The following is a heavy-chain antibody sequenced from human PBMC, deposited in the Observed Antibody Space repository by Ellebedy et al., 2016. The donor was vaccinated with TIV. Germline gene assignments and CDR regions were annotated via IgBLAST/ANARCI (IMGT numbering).Heavy chain of an antibody. Sequence: GGSLRLSXAASGFTFSDYAMHWVRQTPAKGLEWVAVVSHDGSNEYYAGSVKGRFTISRDNSKNALYLQMISLRAEDTAVYYCARDETGRYCSSASCCQIDYWGQGTLVTVSS. CDR1: GFTFSDYA. J-gene: IGHJ4*02. V-gene: IGHV3-30-3*01. CDR2: VSHDGSNE. CDR3: ARDETGRYCSSASCCQIDY. D-gene: IGHD2-2*01.